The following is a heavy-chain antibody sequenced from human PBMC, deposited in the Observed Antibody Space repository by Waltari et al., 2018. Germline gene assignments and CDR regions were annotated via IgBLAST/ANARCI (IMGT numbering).Heavy chain of an antibody. J-gene: IGHJ5*02. CDR3: ARILGWDSGGYWFDP. V-gene: IGHV2-70*04. CDR2: IDWDDDK. CDR1: GFSLSTSGMR. Sequence: QVTLKESGPALVKPTQTLTLTCTFSGFSLSTSGMRVSWIRQPPGKALEWLARIDWDDDKFYSTSLRTRLTISEDTSKNQVVLTMTNMDPVDTATYYCARILGWDSGGYWFDPWGQGTLVTVSS. D-gene: IGHD1-26*01.